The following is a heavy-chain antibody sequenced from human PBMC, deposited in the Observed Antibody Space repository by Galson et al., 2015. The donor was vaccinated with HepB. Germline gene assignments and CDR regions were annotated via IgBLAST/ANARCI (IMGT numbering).Heavy chain of an antibody. CDR3: AKDRLMLASYYFYYGMDA. V-gene: IGHV3-30*18. D-gene: IGHD3-16*01. Sequence: SLRLSCAASGFSFSEHGIHWVRQAPGKGLEWLAVVSYDGISKYYADSVKGRFTISRNNSENMAFLQMSSLRGEDTAVYYCAKDRLMLASYYFYYGMDAWGQGTTVIVSS. CDR2: VSYDGISK. J-gene: IGHJ6*02. CDR1: GFSFSEHG.